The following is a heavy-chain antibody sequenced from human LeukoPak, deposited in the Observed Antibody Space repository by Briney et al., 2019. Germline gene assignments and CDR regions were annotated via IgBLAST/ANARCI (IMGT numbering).Heavy chain of an antibody. J-gene: IGHJ5*02. CDR2: IYSSGST. D-gene: IGHD5-18*01. CDR1: GGSISSGSYY. CDR3: ARHGRGYSYGSRYNWFDP. V-gene: IGHV4-61*02. Sequence: SETLSLTCTVSGGSISSGSYYWRWLRQPAGKGLEWIVRIYSSGSTNYNPSLKSRVTISVDTSKNQFSLKLSSVTAADTAVYYCARHGRGYSYGSRYNWFDPWGQGTLVTVSS.